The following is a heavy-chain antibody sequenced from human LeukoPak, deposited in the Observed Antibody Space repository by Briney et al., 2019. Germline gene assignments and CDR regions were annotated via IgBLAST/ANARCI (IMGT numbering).Heavy chain of an antibody. CDR2: ISDSGGST. Sequence: GGSLRLSCAASGFAFTNYAMNWVRLAPGKGLEWVSSISDSGGSTYYADSAKGRFTNSRDNSKNTLYLQMDSLRAEDTAVYYCARDYADYVGFFFFDHWGQGTLVTVSS. D-gene: IGHD4-17*01. CDR3: ARDYADYVGFFFFDH. CDR1: GFAFTNYA. J-gene: IGHJ4*02. V-gene: IGHV3-23*01.